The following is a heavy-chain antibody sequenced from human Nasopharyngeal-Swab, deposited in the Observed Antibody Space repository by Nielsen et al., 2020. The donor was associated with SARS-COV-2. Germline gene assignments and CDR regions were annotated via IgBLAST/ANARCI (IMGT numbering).Heavy chain of an antibody. D-gene: IGHD6-19*01. J-gene: IGHJ4*02. Sequence: GESLKISCAASGFTFSSYSMNWVRQAPGKGLEWVSSISSSSSYIYYADSVKGRFTISRDNAKNSLYPQMNSLRAEDTAVYYCARGGSYSSGWYVGFEHYFDYWGQGTLVTVSS. CDR2: ISSSSSYI. CDR3: ARGGSYSSGWYVGFEHYFDY. V-gene: IGHV3-21*01. CDR1: GFTFSSYS.